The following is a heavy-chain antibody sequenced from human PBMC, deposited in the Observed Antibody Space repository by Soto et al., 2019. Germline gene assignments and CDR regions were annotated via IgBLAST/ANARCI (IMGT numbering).Heavy chain of an antibody. V-gene: IGHV3-11*01. CDR2: ISSSGSTI. CDR1: GFTFSDYY. Sequence: GGSLRLSCAASGFTFSDYYMSWIRQAPGKGLEWVSYISSSGSTIYYADSVKGRFTISRDNAKNSLYLQMNSLRAEDTAVYYCAREWYSGYDYYYYGMDVWGQGTTVTVSS. D-gene: IGHD5-12*01. CDR3: AREWYSGYDYYYYGMDV. J-gene: IGHJ6*02.